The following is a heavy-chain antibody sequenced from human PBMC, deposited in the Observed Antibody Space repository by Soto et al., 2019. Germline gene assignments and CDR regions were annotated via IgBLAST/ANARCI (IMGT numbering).Heavy chain of an antibody. J-gene: IGHJ4*02. V-gene: IGHV4-30-4*01. D-gene: IGHD4-17*01. CDR1: GGSISSGDYY. CDR3: AIGRTTVTTD. Sequence: SETLSLTCTVSGGSISSGDYYWSWIRQPPGKGLEWIGYIYYSGSTNYNPSLKSRVTISVDTSRNQFSLKLSSVTAADTAIYYCAIGRTTVTTDWGQGTLVTVSS. CDR2: IYYSGST.